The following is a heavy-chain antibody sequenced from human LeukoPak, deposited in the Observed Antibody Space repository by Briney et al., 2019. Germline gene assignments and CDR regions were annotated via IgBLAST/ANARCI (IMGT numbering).Heavy chain of an antibody. V-gene: IGHV3-7*01. Sequence: GGSLRLSCAASGFTFTSYSMNWVRQAPGKGLEWVAMIKQDGSEKHYVDSVKGRFTISSDNTKNSLYLQMNSLRAEDTALYYCATLDTAMVTNFGYWGQGTLVTVSS. CDR1: GFTFTSYS. CDR2: IKQDGSEK. D-gene: IGHD5-18*01. J-gene: IGHJ4*02. CDR3: ATLDTAMVTNFGY.